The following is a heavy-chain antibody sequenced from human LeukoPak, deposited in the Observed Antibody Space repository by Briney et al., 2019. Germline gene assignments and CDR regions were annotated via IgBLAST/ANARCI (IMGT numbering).Heavy chain of an antibody. V-gene: IGHV3-7*03. CDR2: IKQDGSEK. CDR3: AKASDGSGSPNTFDY. CDR1: GFSFSSHW. Sequence: GGSLRLSCAASGFSFSSHWMTWVRQAPGKGLEWVANIKQDGSEKYFVDSVKGRFVISRDNVKNSLYLQMNSLRAEDTAVYYCAKASDGSGSPNTFDYWGQGTLVTVSS. J-gene: IGHJ4*02. D-gene: IGHD3-10*01.